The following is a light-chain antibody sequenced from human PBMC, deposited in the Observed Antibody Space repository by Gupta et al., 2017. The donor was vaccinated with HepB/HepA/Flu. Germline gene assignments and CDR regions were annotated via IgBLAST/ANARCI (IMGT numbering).Light chain of an antibody. Sequence: IVLPQSPATLSLSPAERATLSCRASQRVYNYLAWYQQKAGQSHSLIIYDASRGASGIPGRCSGSGDGTDFTLTSSRLEDEDGAVYCWQQRSTWPTFGQGTKLEIK. CDR2: DAS. CDR3: QQRSTWPT. V-gene: IGKV3-11*01. J-gene: IGKJ2*01. CDR1: QRVYNY.